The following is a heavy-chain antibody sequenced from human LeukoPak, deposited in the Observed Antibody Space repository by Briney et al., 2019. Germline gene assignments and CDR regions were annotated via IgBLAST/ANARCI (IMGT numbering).Heavy chain of an antibody. J-gene: IGHJ4*02. Sequence: SETLSLTCAVYGGSFSGYYWSWIRQPPGKGLEWIGEIKHSGSTNYNPSLKSRVTISVDTSKNQFSLKLSSVTAADTAVYYCARSSYGRNFDYWGQGTLVTVSS. V-gene: IGHV4-34*01. CDR1: GGSFSGYY. D-gene: IGHD5-18*01. CDR3: ARSSYGRNFDY. CDR2: IKHSGST.